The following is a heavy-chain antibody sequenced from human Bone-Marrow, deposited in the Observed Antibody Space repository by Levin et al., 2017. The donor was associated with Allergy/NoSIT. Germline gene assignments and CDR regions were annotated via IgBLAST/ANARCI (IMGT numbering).Heavy chain of an antibody. V-gene: IGHV4-61*01. CDR1: FASFRRGWYY. CDR3: ARNFARRGYFDY. Sequence: LSPPLSLTFPVSFASFRRGWYYWSWIRQPPGKGLEWIGHIYHTGNTYHNPSLKSQVTISLDTSNNQFALKLRSVTAADTAIYYCARNFARRGYFDYWGQGTLVSVSS. J-gene: IGHJ4*02. D-gene: IGHD1-14*01. CDR2: IYHTGNT.